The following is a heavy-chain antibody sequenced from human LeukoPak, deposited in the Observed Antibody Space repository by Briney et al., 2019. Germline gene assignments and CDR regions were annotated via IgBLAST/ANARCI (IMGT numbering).Heavy chain of an antibody. V-gene: IGHV4-59*01. CDR2: IYYSGST. J-gene: IGHJ3*02. Sequence: SETLSLTCTVSGGSISSYYWSWIRQPPGKGLKWIGYIYYSGSTNYNPSLKSRVTISVDTSKNQFSLKLSSVTAADTAVYYCARDRSSYYDFWSGTQADAFDIWGQGTMVTVSS. CDR1: GGSISSYY. D-gene: IGHD3-3*01. CDR3: ARDRSSYYDFWSGTQADAFDI.